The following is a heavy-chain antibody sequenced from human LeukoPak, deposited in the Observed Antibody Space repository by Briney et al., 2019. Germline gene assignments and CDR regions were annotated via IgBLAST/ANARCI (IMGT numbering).Heavy chain of an antibody. D-gene: IGHD2-15*01. CDR2: ISSSSSYI. J-gene: IGHJ4*02. V-gene: IGHV3-21*01. Sequence: PGGSLRLSCAASGFTFSSYSMNWVRQAPGKGLEWVSSISSSSSYIYYADSVKGRFTISRDNAKNSLYLQMNSLRAEDTAVYYCARDRVVAANLFFDYWGQGTLVTVSS. CDR3: ARDRVVAANLFFDY. CDR1: GFTFSSYS.